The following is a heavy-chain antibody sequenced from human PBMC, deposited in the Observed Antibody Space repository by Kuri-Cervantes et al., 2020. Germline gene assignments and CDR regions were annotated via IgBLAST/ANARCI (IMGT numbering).Heavy chain of an antibody. CDR1: GFTFSSYS. Sequence: GGSLRLSCAASGFTFSSYSMNWVRQAPGKGLEWVSYISSSSSTIYYADSVKGRFTISRDNSKNTLYLQMNSLRAEDTAVYYCARTLATRGYYFDYWGQGTLVTVSS. J-gene: IGHJ4*02. D-gene: IGHD1-1*01. CDR2: ISSSSSTI. CDR3: ARTLATRGYYFDY. V-gene: IGHV3-48*01.